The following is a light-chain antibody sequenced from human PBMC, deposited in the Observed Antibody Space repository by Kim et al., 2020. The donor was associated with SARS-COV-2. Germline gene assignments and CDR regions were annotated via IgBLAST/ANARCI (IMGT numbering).Light chain of an antibody. Sequence: PAERATLSCRASQSVSSSYLAWYQQKPGQAPRLLIYGASSRATGIPDRFSGSGSGTDFTLTISRLEPEDFAVYYCQQYGSSPPWTFGQGTKVDIK. CDR2: GAS. CDR3: QQYGSSPPWT. CDR1: QSVSSSY. V-gene: IGKV3-20*01. J-gene: IGKJ1*01.